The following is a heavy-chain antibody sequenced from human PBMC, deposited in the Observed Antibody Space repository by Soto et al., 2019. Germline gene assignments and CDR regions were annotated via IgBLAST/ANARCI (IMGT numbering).Heavy chain of an antibody. Sequence: PSQTHPLTYTVSGDSVSTNSYSWSWIRQPPGKGLESIGYIYHSGSTYYNPSLKSRVTISVDRSKNQFSLKLSSVTAADTAVYYCARGMTTVTTFDYWGQGTLVTVSS. CDR1: GDSVSTNSYS. CDR2: IYHSGST. V-gene: IGHV4-30-2*01. CDR3: ARGMTTVTTFDY. D-gene: IGHD4-17*01. J-gene: IGHJ4*02.